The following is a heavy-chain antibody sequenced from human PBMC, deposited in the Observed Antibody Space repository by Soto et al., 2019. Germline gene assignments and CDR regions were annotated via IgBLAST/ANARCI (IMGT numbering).Heavy chain of an antibody. Sequence: SETLSLTCTVSGGSISSSSYYWGWIRQPPGKGLEWIGSIYYSGSTYYNPSLKSRVTISVDTSKNQFSLKLSSVTAADTALYYCARGFTLTPVPYYFDYWGQGTLVTVSS. D-gene: IGHD2-15*01. CDR2: IYYSGST. V-gene: IGHV4-39*07. CDR3: ARGFTLTPVPYYFDY. J-gene: IGHJ4*02. CDR1: GGSISSSSYY.